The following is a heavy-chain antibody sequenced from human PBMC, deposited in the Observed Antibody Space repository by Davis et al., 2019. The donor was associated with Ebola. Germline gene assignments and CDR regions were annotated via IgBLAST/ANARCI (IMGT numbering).Heavy chain of an antibody. J-gene: IGHJ6*04. D-gene: IGHD6-19*01. CDR3: AKGGSGWPSDYSYGMGV. Sequence: GGSLRLSCAASGFTFSDFYMSWIRQAPGKGLEWVSFISDSGTTISYADSVKGRFTISRDNSKNTLYLQMNSLRVEDTAVYYCAKGGSGWPSDYSYGMGVWGKGTTVTVSS. V-gene: IGHV3-11*01. CDR2: ISDSGTTI. CDR1: GFTFSDFY.